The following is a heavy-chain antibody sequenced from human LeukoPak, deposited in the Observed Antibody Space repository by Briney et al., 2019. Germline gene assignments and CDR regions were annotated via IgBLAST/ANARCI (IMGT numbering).Heavy chain of an antibody. CDR3: ARDSGYSFGLSYYHYGMDV. CDR2: ISSGGSHI. CDR1: GFTFSDYS. V-gene: IGHV3-21*01. Sequence: GGSLRLSCAASGFTFSDYSMNWVRQPPGKGLEWVSYISSGGSHIFHADSVKGRISISRDNAKRSLYLQMNSLRAEDTAVYYCARDSGYSFGLSYYHYGMDVWGQGTTVTVSS. J-gene: IGHJ6*02. D-gene: IGHD5-18*01.